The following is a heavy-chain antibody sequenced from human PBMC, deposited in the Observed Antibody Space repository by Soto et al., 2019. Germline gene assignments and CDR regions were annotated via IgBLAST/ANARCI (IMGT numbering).Heavy chain of an antibody. V-gene: IGHV3-30*18. CDR1: GFTFSSYG. D-gene: IGHD6-13*01. Sequence: GGSLRLSCAASGFTFSSYGMHWVRQAPGKGLEWVAVISYDGSNKYYADSVKGRFTISRDNSKNTLYLQMNSLRAEDTAVYYCAKVWVRIAAVDYWGQGTLVTVSS. CDR2: ISYDGSNK. J-gene: IGHJ4*02. CDR3: AKVWVRIAAVDY.